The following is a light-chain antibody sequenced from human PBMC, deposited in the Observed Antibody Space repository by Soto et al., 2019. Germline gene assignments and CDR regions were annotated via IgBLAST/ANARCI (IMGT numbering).Light chain of an antibody. CDR3: QHYGRSPKT. Sequence: DIVLTQSPGALSLSPGERATLSCRASQSVGSNHLAWYQQKPGQAPRLLISGASSRATGIPDRFSGSGSATDFTLTISRLEPEDFALYYCQHYGRSPKTFGQGTKVDIK. V-gene: IGKV3-20*01. J-gene: IGKJ1*01. CDR2: GAS. CDR1: QSVGSNH.